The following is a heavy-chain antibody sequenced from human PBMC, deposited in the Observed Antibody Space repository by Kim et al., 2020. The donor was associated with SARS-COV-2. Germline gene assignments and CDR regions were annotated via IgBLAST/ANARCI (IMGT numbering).Heavy chain of an antibody. D-gene: IGHD1-26*01. CDR2: ISCSGGST. V-gene: IGHV3-23*01. Sequence: GGSLRLSCAASGFTFSSYAMSWVRQAPGKGLEWVSAISCSGGSTYYADSVKGRFTISRDNSKNTLYLQMNSLRAKDTAVYYCAKVPPEIGVRATTIDYWGQGTLVTVSS. CDR1: GFTFSSYA. J-gene: IGHJ4*02. CDR3: AKVPPEIGVRATTIDY.